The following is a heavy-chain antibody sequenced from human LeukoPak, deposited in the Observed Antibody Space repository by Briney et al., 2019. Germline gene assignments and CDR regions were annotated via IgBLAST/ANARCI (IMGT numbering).Heavy chain of an antibody. D-gene: IGHD2-2*03. V-gene: IGHV3-49*04. J-gene: IGHJ4*02. Sequence: RSLTPSCTVAGFTFGDYSARWVRQAPGKGLEWAGFIRSKAYGGTTEYAASVKGIFTISRDDSKSIAYLQMNSLKTEDTAVYYCTRLLSGGGWIDYWGQGTLVTVSP. CDR1: GFTFGDYS. CDR2: IRSKAYGGTT. CDR3: TRLLSGGGWIDY.